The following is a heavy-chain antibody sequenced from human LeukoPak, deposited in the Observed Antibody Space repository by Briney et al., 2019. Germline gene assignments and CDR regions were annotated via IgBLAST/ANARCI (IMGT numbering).Heavy chain of an antibody. J-gene: IGHJ4*02. CDR2: INHRGST. CDR3: ARSRMAYVSSGIPPGDY. CDR1: GGSISSSSYY. D-gene: IGHD3-22*01. V-gene: IGHV4-39*07. Sequence: SETLSLTCTVSGGSISSSSYYWGWIRQPPGKGLEWIGEINHRGSTNYNPSLKSRVDISVDTSKNQFSLNLSSVTAADTAVYYCARSRMAYVSSGIPPGDYWGQGTLVTVSS.